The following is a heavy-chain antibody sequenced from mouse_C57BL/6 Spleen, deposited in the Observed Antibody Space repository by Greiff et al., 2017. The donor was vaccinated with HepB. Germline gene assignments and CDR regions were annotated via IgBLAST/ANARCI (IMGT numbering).Heavy chain of an antibody. D-gene: IGHD2-3*01. CDR3: ARGVWLLRYFDV. V-gene: IGHV3-6*01. CDR2: ISYDGSN. Sequence: DVQLQESGPGLVKPSQSLSLTCSVTGYSITSGYYWNWIRQFPGNKLEWMGYISYDGSNNYNPSLKNRISITRDTSKNQFFLKLNSVTTEDTATYYCARGVWLLRYFDVWGTGTTVTVSS. CDR1: GYSITSGYY. J-gene: IGHJ1*03.